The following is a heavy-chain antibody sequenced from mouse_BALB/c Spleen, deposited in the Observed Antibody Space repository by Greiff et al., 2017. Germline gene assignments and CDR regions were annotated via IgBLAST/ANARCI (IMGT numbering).Heavy chain of an antibody. Sequence: EVNVVESGGGLVKLGGSLKLSCAASGFTFSSYYMSWVRQTPEKRLELVAAINSNGGSTYYPDTVKGRFTISRDNAKNTLYLQMSSLKSEDTALYYCARRRYGTPYAMDYWGQGTSVTVSS. CDR3: ARRRYGTPYAMDY. D-gene: IGHD2-10*02. CDR1: GFTFSSYY. CDR2: INSNGGST. J-gene: IGHJ4*01. V-gene: IGHV5-6-2*01.